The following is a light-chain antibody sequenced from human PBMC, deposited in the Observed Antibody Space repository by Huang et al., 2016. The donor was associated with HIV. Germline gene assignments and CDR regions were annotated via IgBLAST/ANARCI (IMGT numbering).Light chain of an antibody. V-gene: IGKV1-39*01. J-gene: IGKJ1*01. CDR1: QSISTY. Sequence: DIQMTQSPLSLSASVGERVTITGRASQSISTYLNWYQQKPMKAPKLRIYAASSLQSGVPSRFSGSGSGTDFTLTISSLQPEDFATYYCQQSYSTPRTFGQGTKVGIK. CDR2: AAS. CDR3: QQSYSTPRT.